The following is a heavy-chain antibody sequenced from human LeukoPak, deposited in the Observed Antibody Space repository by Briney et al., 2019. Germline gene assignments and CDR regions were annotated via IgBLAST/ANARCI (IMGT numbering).Heavy chain of an antibody. CDR1: GFTVSNNY. D-gene: IGHD5-18*01. V-gene: IGHV3-53*01. CDR3: ASQLWSHAFDI. Sequence: PGGSLRLSCAASGFTVSNNYMSWVRQAPGKGLEWVSVIYSGGSTSYSDSVKGRFTISRDISENTLYLQMNSLRAEDTAVYYCASQLWSHAFDIRGQGTKVTVSP. CDR2: IYSGGST. J-gene: IGHJ3*02.